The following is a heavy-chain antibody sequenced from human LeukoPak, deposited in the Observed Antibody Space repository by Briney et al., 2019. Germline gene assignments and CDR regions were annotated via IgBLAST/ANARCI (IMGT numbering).Heavy chain of an antibody. CDR1: GFILSNHW. D-gene: IGHD6-19*01. J-gene: IGHJ5*02. Sequence: GSSLRLSCAASGFILSNHWMTWVRQAPGKGLEWVANIKQDGSEKYYVDSVKGRFTISRDNAKNSLYLQMNSLRAEDTAVYYCARKSYSSDWYNWFDPWGQGTLVTVSS. V-gene: IGHV3-7*01. CDR3: ARKSYSSDWYNWFDP. CDR2: IKQDGSEK.